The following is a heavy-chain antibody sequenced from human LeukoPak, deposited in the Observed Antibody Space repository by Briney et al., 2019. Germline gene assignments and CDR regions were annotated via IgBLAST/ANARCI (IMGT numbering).Heavy chain of an antibody. CDR2: IYYSGST. CDR3: ARDQYYYDSSGYLFDY. Sequence: SETLSLTCTVSGGSISSSNYYWGWLRQPPGKGLEGMASIYYSGSTYYNPSLKSRVTISVDTAKNQFPLKLSSVTAADTAVYYCARDQYYYDSSGYLFDYWGQGTLVTVSS. V-gene: IGHV4-39*06. D-gene: IGHD3-22*01. J-gene: IGHJ4*02. CDR1: GGSISSSNYY.